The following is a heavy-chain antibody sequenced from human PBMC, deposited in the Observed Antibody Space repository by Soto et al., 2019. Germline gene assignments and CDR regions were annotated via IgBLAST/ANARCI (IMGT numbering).Heavy chain of an antibody. CDR1: GDSISPHY. CDR2: IHYSGST. V-gene: IGHV4-59*08. CDR3: ARIPVAGIPQPVDY. Sequence: PSETLSLTCAVSGDSISPHYWSWVRQPPGKGLEFIGYIHYSGSTVYNPSLKSRVTISLDTSKNQFSLKVTSVTSADTAVYYCARIPVAGIPQPVDYWGQGTLVTVSS. J-gene: IGHJ4*02. D-gene: IGHD6-19*01.